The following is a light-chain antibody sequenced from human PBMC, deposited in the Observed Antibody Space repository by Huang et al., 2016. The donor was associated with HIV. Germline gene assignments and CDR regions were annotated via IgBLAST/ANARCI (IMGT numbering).Light chain of an antibody. CDR1: QSISTY. V-gene: IGKV1-39*01. Sequence: DIQMTQSPSSLSASVGDRITITCRASQSISTYLNWYQQKPGKAPKVLIYAASSLQSGVPSRCSGSGAGTDFTLTISSLQPDDFATYYCQQSYSTPPLSFGGGTKVEI. CDR2: AAS. J-gene: IGKJ4*01. CDR3: QQSYSTPPLS.